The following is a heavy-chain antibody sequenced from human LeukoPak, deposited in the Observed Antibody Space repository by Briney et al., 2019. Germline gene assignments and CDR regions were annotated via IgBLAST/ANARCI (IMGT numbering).Heavy chain of an antibody. CDR3: ARGRDYYYGSGSSYYFDY. J-gene: IGHJ4*02. Sequence: SETLSLTCTVSGGSISSGDYYWSWIRQPPGKGLEWIGYIYYSGSTYYNPSLKSRVTISVDTSKNQFSLKLSSVTAADTAVYYCARGRDYYYGSGSSYYFDYWGQGTLVTVSS. D-gene: IGHD3-10*01. CDR2: IYYSGST. CDR1: GGSISSGDYY. V-gene: IGHV4-30-4*01.